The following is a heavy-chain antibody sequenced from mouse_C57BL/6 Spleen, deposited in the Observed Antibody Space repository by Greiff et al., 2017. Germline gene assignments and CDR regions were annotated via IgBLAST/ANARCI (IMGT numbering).Heavy chain of an antibody. Sequence: EVMLVESGGGLVQPKGSLKLSCAASGFSFNTYAMNWVRQAPGKGLECVARIRSKSNNYATYYADSVKDRFTISRDDSESMLYLQMNNLKTEDTAMYYCVRRDWEGYFDVWGTGTTVTVSS. CDR2: IRSKSNNYAT. J-gene: IGHJ1*03. V-gene: IGHV10-1*01. CDR3: VRRDWEGYFDV. D-gene: IGHD4-1*01. CDR1: GFSFNTYA.